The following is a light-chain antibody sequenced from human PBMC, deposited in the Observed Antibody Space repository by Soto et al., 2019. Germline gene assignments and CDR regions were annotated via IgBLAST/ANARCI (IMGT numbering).Light chain of an antibody. CDR2: KAS. CDR3: QQYSEYPWP. CDR1: QSLSSK. Sequence: DIQMTQSPSTLSASVGDRVTITCRASQSLSSKLAWYQQRPGTAPKLFIYKASSLESGVPSRFSGSESGTEFTLTISSLQPDDLATYYCQQYSEYPWPFGQGTKVAIK. V-gene: IGKV1-5*03. J-gene: IGKJ1*01.